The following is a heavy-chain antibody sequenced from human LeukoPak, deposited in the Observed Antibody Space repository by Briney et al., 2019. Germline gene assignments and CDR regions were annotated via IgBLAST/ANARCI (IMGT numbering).Heavy chain of an antibody. Sequence: PGASLRLSCAASGFTFSSYAMSWVRQAPGRGLEWVSAISGSGGSTYYADSVKGRFTISRDNAKNTLYLQMNSLRAEDTAVYYCAKVTQPTYDDILTGHWVFDYWGQGTLVTVSS. J-gene: IGHJ4*02. D-gene: IGHD3-9*01. V-gene: IGHV3-23*01. CDR3: AKVTQPTYDDILTGHWVFDY. CDR2: ISGSGGST. CDR1: GFTFSSYA.